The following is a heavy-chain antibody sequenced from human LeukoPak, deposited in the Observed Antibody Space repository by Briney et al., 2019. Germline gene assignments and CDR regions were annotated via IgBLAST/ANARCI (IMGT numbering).Heavy chain of an antibody. CDR2: IYYSGST. CDR1: GGSISSSSYY. D-gene: IGHD5-24*01. CDR3: ARHHPRDGYNPGLDY. V-gene: IGHV4-39*01. J-gene: IGHJ4*02. Sequence: PSETLSLTCTVSGGSISSSSYYWGWIRQPPGKGLEWIGSIYYSGSTYYNPSLKSRVTISVDTSKNQFSLKLSSVTAADTAVYYCARHHPRDGYNPGLDYWGQGTLVTVSS.